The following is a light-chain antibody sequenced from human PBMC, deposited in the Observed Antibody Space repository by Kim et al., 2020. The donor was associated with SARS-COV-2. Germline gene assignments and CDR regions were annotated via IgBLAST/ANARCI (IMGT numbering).Light chain of an antibody. CDR2: GVT. J-gene: IGLJ1*01. CDR1: SSDIGNYDF. CDR3: CSYAGSHTYV. V-gene: IGLV2-8*01. Sequence: QSALTQPPSASGSPGQSVTISCTGSSSDIGNYDFVSWFQQHPGRAPKLIIYGVTKRPSGVPDRLSGSKSANTASLTVSGLQADDEADYYCCSYAGSHTYVFGTGTKVTVL.